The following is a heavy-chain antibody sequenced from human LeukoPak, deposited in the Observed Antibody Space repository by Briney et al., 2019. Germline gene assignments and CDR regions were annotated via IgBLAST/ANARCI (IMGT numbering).Heavy chain of an antibody. V-gene: IGHV3-21*01. CDR3: ARWANEWFDP. D-gene: IGHD2-8*01. CDR1: GFTFSNYW. J-gene: IGHJ5*02. CDR2: ISSSSSYI. Sequence: PGGSLRLSCAASGFTFSNYWMTWVRQAPGKGLEWVSSISSSSSYIYYADSVKGRFTISRDNAKNSLYLQMNSLRAEDTAGYYCARWANEWFDPWGQGTLVTVSS.